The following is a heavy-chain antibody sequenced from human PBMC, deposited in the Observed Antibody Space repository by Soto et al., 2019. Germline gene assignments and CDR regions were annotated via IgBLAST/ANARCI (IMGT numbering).Heavy chain of an antibody. CDR2: FFSDAER. V-gene: IGHV2-26*01. CDR3: ARMDGDYNYYGLDV. Sequence: SGPTLVNPTETLTLTCSVSGFSLTNGRLGVSGIRQHKGKAREWLAHFFSDAERSYSTSMQSRLNMYKDSSGSQVVLTMTNMAPADTATYFCARMDGDYNYYGLDVWGHGIAVTVSS. CDR1: GFSLTNGRLG. D-gene: IGHD4-17*01. J-gene: IGHJ6*02.